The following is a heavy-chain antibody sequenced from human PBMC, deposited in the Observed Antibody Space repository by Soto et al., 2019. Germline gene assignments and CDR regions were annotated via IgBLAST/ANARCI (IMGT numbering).Heavy chain of an antibody. V-gene: IGHV3-7*03. Sequence: GGSLRLSCAASGFTFSSYCMSWVRQAPGKGLEWVANIKQDGSEKYYVDSVKGRFTISRDNAKNSLYLQMNSLRAEDTAVYYCARDPRDYYDSSGYYYVAPPAPIVYWGQGTLVTSS. CDR1: GFTFSSYC. J-gene: IGHJ4*02. CDR2: IKQDGSEK. CDR3: ARDPRDYYDSSGYYYVAPPAPIVY. D-gene: IGHD3-22*01.